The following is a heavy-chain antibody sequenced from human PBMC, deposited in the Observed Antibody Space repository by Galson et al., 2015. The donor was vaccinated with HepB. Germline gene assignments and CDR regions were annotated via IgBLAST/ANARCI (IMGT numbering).Heavy chain of an antibody. CDR2: TYYRTKWYD. CDR1: GDSVSRTSAS. J-gene: IGHJ5*02. V-gene: IGHV6-1*01. CDR3: ARGEHGNRVSLFDP. D-gene: IGHD1-14*01. Sequence: CAISGDSVSRTSASWHWIRQSPSRGLEWLGRTYYRTKWYDDYEVSVRSRISINPDTSKNQVSLHLYSVTPEDTAVYYCARGEHGNRVSLFDPWGQGILVTVSS.